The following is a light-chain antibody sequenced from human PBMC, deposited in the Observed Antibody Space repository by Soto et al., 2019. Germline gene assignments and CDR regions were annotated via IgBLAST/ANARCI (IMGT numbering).Light chain of an antibody. CDR1: QSINNF. J-gene: IGKJ3*01. CDR2: GAS. CDR3: QQSYSRATSA. Sequence: DIQMTQSPSSLSASVGDTITIACRASQSINNFLNWFQQKSGKAPKLLIYGASNLENGVASRFSGSGSGTDFTLTISSLQPEDFATYYCQQSYSRATSAFGPGTKVDIK. V-gene: IGKV1-39*01.